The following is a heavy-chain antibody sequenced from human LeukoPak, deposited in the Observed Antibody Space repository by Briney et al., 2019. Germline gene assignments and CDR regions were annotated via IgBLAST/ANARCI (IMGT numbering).Heavy chain of an antibody. CDR3: ARVRPDCSSTSCYARGWFDP. J-gene: IGHJ5*02. D-gene: IGHD2-2*01. Sequence: ASVKVSCKASGYTFTGYYMHWVRQAPGQGLEWMGWINPNSGGTNYAQKFQGRVTMTRDTSISTAYMELSRLRSDDTAVYYCARVRPDCSSTSCYARGWFDPWGQGTLVTVSS. V-gene: IGHV1-2*02. CDR1: GYTFTGYY. CDR2: INPNSGGT.